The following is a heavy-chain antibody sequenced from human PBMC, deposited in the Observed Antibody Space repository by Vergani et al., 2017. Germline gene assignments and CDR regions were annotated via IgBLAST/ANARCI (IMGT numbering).Heavy chain of an antibody. Sequence: EVQLVESGGGLVKPGGSLRLSCAASGFTFSNAWMNWVRQAPGKGLEWVGRIKSKTDGGTTDYAAPVKGRFTISRDDSKNTLYLQMNSLKTEETAVYYCTTXAFDIVVVPAANYYMDVWGKGTTVTVSS. V-gene: IGHV3-15*07. CDR3: TTXAFDIVVVPAANYYMDV. CDR1: GFTFSNAW. J-gene: IGHJ6*03. CDR2: IKSKTDGGTT. D-gene: IGHD2-2*01.